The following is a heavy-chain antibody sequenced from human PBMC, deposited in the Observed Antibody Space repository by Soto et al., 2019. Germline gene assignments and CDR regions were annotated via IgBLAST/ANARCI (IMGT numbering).Heavy chain of an antibody. CDR2: INSDGSST. J-gene: IGHJ4*02. CDR1: GFTFSSYW. D-gene: IGHD2-2*01. V-gene: IGHV3-74*01. Sequence: PGGSLSLSCAASGFTFSSYWMHWVRQAPGKGLVWVSRINSDGSSTSYADSVKGRFTISRDNAKNTLYLQMNSLRAEDTAVYYCARINYCSSTSCYAVDYWGQGTLVTVSS. CDR3: ARINYCSSTSCYAVDY.